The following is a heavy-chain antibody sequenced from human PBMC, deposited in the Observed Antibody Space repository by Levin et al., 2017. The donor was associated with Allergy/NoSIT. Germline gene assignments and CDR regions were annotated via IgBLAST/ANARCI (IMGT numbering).Heavy chain of an antibody. CDR1: GFTFSNAW. Sequence: SCAASGFTFSNAWMSWVRQAPGKGLEWVGRIKSKTDGGTTDYAAPVKGRFTISRDDSKNTLYLQMNSLKTEDTAVYYCTTDDEYCSSTSCHYWNYWGQGTLVTVSS. CDR3: TTDDEYCSSTSCHYWNY. CDR2: IKSKTDGGTT. J-gene: IGHJ4*02. V-gene: IGHV3-15*01. D-gene: IGHD2-2*01.